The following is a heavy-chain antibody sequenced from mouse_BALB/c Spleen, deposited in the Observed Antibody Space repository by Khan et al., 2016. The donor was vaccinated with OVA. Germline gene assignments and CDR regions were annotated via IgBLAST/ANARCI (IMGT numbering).Heavy chain of an antibody. CDR3: ARLAYYYDSEGFAY. CDR2: VSTGGHYT. Sequence: EVELVEPGGEVVKPGGSLKLSCAASGFTFSTYGMSWVRQTPDKRLEWVATVSTGGHYTYYPDTVKGRFTISRDNAKNTLYLQMSSLKSEDTVMFYCARLAYYYDSEGFAYWGQGTLVTVSA. J-gene: IGHJ3*01. CDR1: GFTFSTYG. D-gene: IGHD1-1*01. V-gene: IGHV5-6*01.